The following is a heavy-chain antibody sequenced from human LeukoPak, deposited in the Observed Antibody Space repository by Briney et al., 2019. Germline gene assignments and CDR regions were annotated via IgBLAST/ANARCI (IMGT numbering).Heavy chain of an antibody. D-gene: IGHD5-18*01. CDR2: IYYSGST. V-gene: IGHV4-59*08. Sequence: SETLSLTRTVSGGSISSYYWSWIRQPPGKGLEWIGYIYYSGSTNYNPSLKSRVTISVDTSKNQFSLKLSSVTAADTAVYYCARSYTAIEAFDIWGQGTMVTVSS. CDR1: GGSISSYY. J-gene: IGHJ3*02. CDR3: ARSYTAIEAFDI.